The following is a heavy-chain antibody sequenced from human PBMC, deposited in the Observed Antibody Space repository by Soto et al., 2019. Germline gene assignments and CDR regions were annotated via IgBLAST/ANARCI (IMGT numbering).Heavy chain of an antibody. CDR2: ITDSSDTV. J-gene: IGHJ4*02. CDR3: ARDFGHGYYLDY. V-gene: IGHV3-48*02. CDR1: GFSFSNYN. D-gene: IGHD3-3*01. Sequence: GSLRLSCVASGFSFSNYNMNWVRQAPGKGLEWVSYITDSSDTVHHADSVRGRFTISRDNAESSLYLQMNSLRDEDTAVYFCARDFGHGYYLDYWGRGTLVTVSS.